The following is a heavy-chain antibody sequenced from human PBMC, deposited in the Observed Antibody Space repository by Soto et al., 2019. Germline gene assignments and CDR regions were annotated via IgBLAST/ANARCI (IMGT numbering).Heavy chain of an antibody. D-gene: IGHD6-13*01. Sequence: LTLTCTVSGGSISSYYWSWIRQPPGKGLEWIGYMYYSGRTNYNPSLKSRVTISVDTSKNQFSLKLSSVTAADAAVYYCARDGYSSYFDYWGQGTLVTVSS. V-gene: IGHV4-59*01. CDR1: GGSISSYY. J-gene: IGHJ4*02. CDR3: ARDGYSSYFDY. CDR2: MYYSGRT.